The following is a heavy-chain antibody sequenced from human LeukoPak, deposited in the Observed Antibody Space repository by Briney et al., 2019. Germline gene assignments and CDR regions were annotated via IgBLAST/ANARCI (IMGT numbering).Heavy chain of an antibody. CDR2: ISSSSSTI. CDR1: RFTFSSYS. D-gene: IGHD2-15*01. V-gene: IGHV3-48*01. CDR3: ARDLGIFFDAFDI. J-gene: IGHJ3*02. Sequence: GGSLRLSCAASRFTFSSYSMNWVRQAPGKGLEWVSYISSSSSTIYYADSVKGRFTISRDNAKNSLYLQMNSLRAEDTAVYYCARDLGIFFDAFDIWGQGTMVTVSS.